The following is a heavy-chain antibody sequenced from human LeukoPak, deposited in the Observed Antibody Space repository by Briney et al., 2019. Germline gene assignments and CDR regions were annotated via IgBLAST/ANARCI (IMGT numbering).Heavy chain of an antibody. J-gene: IGHJ4*02. D-gene: IGHD4-23*01. Sequence: ASVKVSCKVSGYTLTELSMHWVRQAPGKGLEWMGGFDHEDGETIYGQKFQGRVTMTGDTSTDTLYMELSSLRSEDTAVYYCATSRYGGPDYWGQGTLVTVSS. CDR2: FDHEDGET. CDR3: ATSRYGGPDY. V-gene: IGHV1-24*01. CDR1: GYTLTELS.